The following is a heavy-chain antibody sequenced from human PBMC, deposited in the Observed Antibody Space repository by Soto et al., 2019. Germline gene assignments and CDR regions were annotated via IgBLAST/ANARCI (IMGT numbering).Heavy chain of an antibody. D-gene: IGHD5-18*01. J-gene: IGHJ4*02. Sequence: EVQLVDSGGGLVQPGRSLRLSCAASGFSFEEYAMHWVRQSPGKGLEWVAGIGWNSDSLAYADSVKGRFTISRDNAKNSLYLEMKSLRPEDTALYYCAQVLTLFSNMEDTVAFDYWGQGTLVIVSS. CDR3: AQVLTLFSNMEDTVAFDY. CDR1: GFSFEEYA. V-gene: IGHV3-9*01. CDR2: IGWNSDSL.